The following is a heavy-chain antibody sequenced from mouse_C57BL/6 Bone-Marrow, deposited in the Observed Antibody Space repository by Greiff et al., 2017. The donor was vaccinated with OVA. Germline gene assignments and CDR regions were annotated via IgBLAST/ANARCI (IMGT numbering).Heavy chain of an antibody. CDR1: GFTFISYG. CDR2: ISSGGSYT. Sequence: EVQLVESGGDLVKPGGSLKLSCAASGFTFISYGMSWVRQTPDKRLEWVATISSGGSYTYYPDSVKGRFTISRDNAKNTLYLQMSSLKSEDTAMYYCARICYDYDGVDYWGQGTTLTVSS. D-gene: IGHD2-4*01. V-gene: IGHV5-6*01. CDR3: ARICYDYDGVDY. J-gene: IGHJ2*01.